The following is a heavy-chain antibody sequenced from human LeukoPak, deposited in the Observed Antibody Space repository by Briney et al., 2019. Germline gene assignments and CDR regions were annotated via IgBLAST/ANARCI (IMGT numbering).Heavy chain of an antibody. J-gene: IGHJ4*02. CDR2: ISAYNGNT. CDR3: ARVWGEYDYGGNSYYFDY. D-gene: IGHD4-23*01. Sequence: ASVKVSCKASGYTFTSYGISWVRQAPGQGLEWMGWISAYNGNTNYAQKLQDRVTMTTDTSTSTAYMELRSLRSDDTAVYYCARVWGEYDYGGNSYYFDYWGQGTLVTVSS. CDR1: GYTFTSYG. V-gene: IGHV1-18*01.